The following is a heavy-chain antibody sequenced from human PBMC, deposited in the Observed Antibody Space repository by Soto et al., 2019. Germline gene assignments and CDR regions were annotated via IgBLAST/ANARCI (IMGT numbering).Heavy chain of an antibody. V-gene: IGHV1-46*01. J-gene: IGHJ3*02. D-gene: IGHD2-21*01. CDR2: IIPSGGST. CDR3: AIEYIVVAQNAFDI. CDR1: GYTFLRYF. Sequence: ASVKVSFMASGYTFLRYFMHWVRPAPGQGLERMGIIIPSGGSTSYDQKFQGRATMTSDISTSTVYMELSSLRSEDAAVYYCAIEYIVVAQNAFDIWGQGTMVTVSS.